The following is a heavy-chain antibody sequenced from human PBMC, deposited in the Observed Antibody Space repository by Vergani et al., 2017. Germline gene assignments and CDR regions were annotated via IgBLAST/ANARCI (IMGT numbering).Heavy chain of an antibody. V-gene: IGHV4-34*01. CDR2: INHSGST. CDR1: GGSFSGYY. CDR3: ARANRNRRGTYYYYYMDV. D-gene: IGHD1-14*01. J-gene: IGHJ6*03. Sequence: QVQLQQWGAGLLKPSETLSLTCAVYGGSFSGYYWSWIRQPPGKRLEWIGEINHSGSTNYNPSLKSRVTISVDTSKNQFSLKLSSVTAADTAVYYCARANRNRRGTYYYYYMDVWGKGTTVTVSS.